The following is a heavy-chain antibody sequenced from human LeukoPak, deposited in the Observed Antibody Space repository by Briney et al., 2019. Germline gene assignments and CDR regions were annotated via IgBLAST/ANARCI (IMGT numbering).Heavy chain of an antibody. CDR2: FDPEDGET. CDR3: ATYLSTTTNVFDI. Sequence: ASVKVSCKVFGYSLTELAIHWVRQTPEKGLEWLGGFDPEDGETVYPQRFQGRVIMTQDTSTDTAYMDLSSLRPDDTAIYYCATYLSTTTNVFDIWGQGTMVTVSS. CDR1: GYSLTELA. V-gene: IGHV1-24*01. J-gene: IGHJ3*02. D-gene: IGHD4-17*01.